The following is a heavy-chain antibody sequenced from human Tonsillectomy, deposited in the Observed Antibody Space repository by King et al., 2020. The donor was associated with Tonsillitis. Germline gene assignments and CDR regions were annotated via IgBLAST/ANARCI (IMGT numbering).Heavy chain of an antibody. Sequence: VQLQESGPGLVKPSQTLSLTCTVSGGSISSGNYYWRWIRQPAGTGLEWIGRIYTSGSTNYNPSLKSRVTMSVDTSKSQFSLKLSSVTAADTAVYYCARDYYDSSGPYGLDYWGQGTLVTVSS. CDR3: ARDYYDSSGPYGLDY. CDR2: IYTSGST. CDR1: GGSISSGNYY. J-gene: IGHJ4*02. V-gene: IGHV4-61*02. D-gene: IGHD3-22*01.